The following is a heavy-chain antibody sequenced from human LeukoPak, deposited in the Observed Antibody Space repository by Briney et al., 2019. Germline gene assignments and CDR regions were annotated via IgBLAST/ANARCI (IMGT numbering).Heavy chain of an antibody. J-gene: IGHJ3*02. CDR3: ARHPVRGAFDI. CDR1: GYSFTSYW. CDR2: IYPGDSVT. Sequence: GESLKISCKGSGYSFTSYWIGWVRQLPGKGLVWMGIIYPGDSVTRYSPSFQGQVTISADKSISTAYLQWSSLKASDTAMYYCARHPVRGAFDIWGQGTMVTVSS. V-gene: IGHV5-51*01.